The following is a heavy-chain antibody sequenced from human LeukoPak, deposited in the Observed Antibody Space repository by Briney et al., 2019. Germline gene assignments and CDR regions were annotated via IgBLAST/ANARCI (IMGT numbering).Heavy chain of an antibody. V-gene: IGHV1-2*02. Sequence: ASVKVSCKASGYTFTDYYTHWVRQAPGQGLEWMGWINPSSGGTNYAQKFQGRVTVTRDTSISTAYMDLSRLRSDDTAVYYCARAGVWDYSDSSGYHNAAFDIWGQGTMVTVSS. CDR3: ARAGVWDYSDSSGYHNAAFDI. CDR2: INPSSGGT. D-gene: IGHD3-22*01. J-gene: IGHJ3*02. CDR1: GYTFTDYY.